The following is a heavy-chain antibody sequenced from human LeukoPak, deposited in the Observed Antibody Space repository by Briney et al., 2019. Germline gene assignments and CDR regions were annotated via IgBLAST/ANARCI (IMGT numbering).Heavy chain of an antibody. D-gene: IGHD3-10*01. V-gene: IGHV3-48*03. Sequence: GGSLRLSCVASGFTFSSSEMNWVRQAPGKGLEWVSYISGNSSTIYYADSVKGRFTISRDNAKNSLYLQMNSLRVEDTAFYYCARDRWFGESLPAHFEYWGQGTLVTVSS. CDR3: ARDRWFGESLPAHFEY. CDR2: ISGNSSTI. J-gene: IGHJ4*02. CDR1: GFTFSSSE.